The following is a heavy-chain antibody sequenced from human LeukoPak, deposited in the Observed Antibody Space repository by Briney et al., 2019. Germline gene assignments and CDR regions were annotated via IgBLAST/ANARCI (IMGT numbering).Heavy chain of an antibody. CDR1: GASITNSLYY. Sequence: SETLSLTCTVSGASITNSLYYWGWIRQPPGKGLEWIATVYYTGSTYYNPSLKSRVTISIDTSKSHFSLKLSSVTAADVAVYYCARLVGSGARRNYYYYMDVWGKGTTVTVSS. CDR2: VYYTGST. V-gene: IGHV4-39*01. D-gene: IGHD6-25*01. J-gene: IGHJ6*03. CDR3: ARLVGSGARRNYYYYMDV.